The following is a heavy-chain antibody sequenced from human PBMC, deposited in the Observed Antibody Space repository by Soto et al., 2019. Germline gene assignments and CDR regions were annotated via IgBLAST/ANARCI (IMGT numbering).Heavy chain of an antibody. V-gene: IGHV4-39*05. J-gene: IGHJ4*02. CDR1: GGSISSSSYY. CDR3: ATLPLRYFDWLYN. D-gene: IGHD3-9*01. Sequence: SETPSLTCTVSGGSISSSSYYWGWIRQPPGKGLEWIGSIYYSGSTYYNPSLKSRVTISVDTSKNQFSLKLSSVTAADTAVYYCATLPLRYFDWLYNWGQGTLVTVSS. CDR2: IYYSGST.